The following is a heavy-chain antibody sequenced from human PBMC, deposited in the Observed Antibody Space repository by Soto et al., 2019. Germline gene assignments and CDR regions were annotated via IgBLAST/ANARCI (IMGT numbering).Heavy chain of an antibody. CDR1: GFTFSSYA. V-gene: IGHV3-23*01. J-gene: IGHJ4*02. D-gene: IGHD3-22*01. CDR3: AKVGTMIVVVITTSLDY. CDR2: ISGSGGST. Sequence: GGSLRLSCAASGFTFSSYAMSWVRQAPGKGLEWVSAISGSGGSTYYADSVKGRFTISRDSSKNTLYLQMNSLRAEATAVYYCAKVGTMIVVVITTSLDYWGQGTLVTVSS.